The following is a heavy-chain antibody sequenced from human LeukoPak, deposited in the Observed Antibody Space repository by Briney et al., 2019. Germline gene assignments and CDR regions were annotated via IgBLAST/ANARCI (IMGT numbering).Heavy chain of an antibody. CDR3: TRDLGII. Sequence: GASVKVSCTASGYTFSSYGISWVRQAPGQGLEWMGWISANNGNTNYAQKLQGRVTITTDTSTSTAYMELRSLTSDDTAVYYCTRDLGIIWGQGTMVTVSS. CDR2: ISANNGNT. J-gene: IGHJ3*02. CDR1: GYTFSSYG. D-gene: IGHD1-14*01. V-gene: IGHV1-18*01.